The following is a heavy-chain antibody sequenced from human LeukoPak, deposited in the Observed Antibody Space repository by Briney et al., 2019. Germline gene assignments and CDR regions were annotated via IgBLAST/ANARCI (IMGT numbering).Heavy chain of an antibody. J-gene: IGHJ4*02. V-gene: IGHV3-11*01. CDR2: ISSSGSTI. CDR3: ARALRDITMIVVATYYFDY. Sequence: GGSLRLSCAASGFTFSDYYMSWIRQAPGKGLEWVSYISSSGSTIYYADSVKGRFTISRDYAKNSLYLQMNSLRAEDTAVYYCARALRDITMIVVATYYFDYWGQGTLVTVSS. CDR1: GFTFSDYY. D-gene: IGHD3-22*01.